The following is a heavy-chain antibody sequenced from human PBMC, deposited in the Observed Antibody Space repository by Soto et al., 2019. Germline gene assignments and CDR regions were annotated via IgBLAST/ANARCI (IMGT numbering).Heavy chain of an antibody. D-gene: IGHD6-19*01. CDR1: GFTFSSYG. CDR3: ARGRSSGPVDAFDI. J-gene: IGHJ3*02. CDR2: IWYDGSKK. Sequence: QVQLVESGGVVVQPGRSLRLACAASGFTFSSYGMHWVRQAPGKGLEWVAVIWYDGSKKYYADSVEGRFTISRDNSKNPVYLQMTSLRAEDTAVYYCARGRSSGPVDAFDIWGQGTMVTVSS. V-gene: IGHV3-33*01.